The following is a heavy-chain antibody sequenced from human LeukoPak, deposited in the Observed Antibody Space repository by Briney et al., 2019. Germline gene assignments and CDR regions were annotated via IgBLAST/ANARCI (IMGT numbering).Heavy chain of an antibody. J-gene: IGHJ4*02. CDR1: GGTFSSYA. V-gene: IGHV1-69*05. CDR3: AREGADFWSGYYFDY. Sequence: SVKVSRKASGGTFSSYAISWVRQAPGQGLEWMGGIIPIFGTANYAQKFQGRVTITTDESTSTAYMELSSLRSEDTAVYYCAREGADFWSGYYFDYWGQGTLVTVSS. CDR2: IIPIFGTA. D-gene: IGHD3-3*01.